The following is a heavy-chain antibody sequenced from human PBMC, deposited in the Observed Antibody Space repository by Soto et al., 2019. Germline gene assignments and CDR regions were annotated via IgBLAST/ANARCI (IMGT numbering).Heavy chain of an antibody. CDR3: ARGSGWSPRVGYFDL. D-gene: IGHD6-19*01. CDR1: GGSISSYY. V-gene: IGHV4-59*01. Sequence: QVQLQESGPGLVKPSETLSLTCTVSGGSISSYYWSWIRQPPGKGLEWIGYIYYSGSTNYNPSLKSRVTISVDTSKNQFSLKLSSVTAADTAVYYCARGSGWSPRVGYFDLWGRGTLVTVSS. J-gene: IGHJ2*01. CDR2: IYYSGST.